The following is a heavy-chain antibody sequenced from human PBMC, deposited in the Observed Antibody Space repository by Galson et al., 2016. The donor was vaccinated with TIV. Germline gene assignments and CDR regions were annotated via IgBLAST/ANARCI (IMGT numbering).Heavy chain of an antibody. Sequence: SLRLSCAASGLTFSSYGMHWVRQAPGKGLEWVAGIWYDGSKKNYADSVKGRFTISRDNSKNTVFLQMNSLRPEDTALYYCARSLTSDYGDPLDYWGQGTLVTVSS. CDR3: ARSLTSDYGDPLDY. CDR2: IWYDGSKK. J-gene: IGHJ4*02. D-gene: IGHD4-17*01. CDR1: GLTFSSYG. V-gene: IGHV3-33*01.